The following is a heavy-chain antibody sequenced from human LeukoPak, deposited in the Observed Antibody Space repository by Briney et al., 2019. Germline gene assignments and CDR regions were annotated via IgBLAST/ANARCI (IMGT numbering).Heavy chain of an antibody. J-gene: IGHJ6*03. V-gene: IGHV4-39*07. D-gene: IGHD3-22*01. CDR1: GGSISSSSYY. Sequence: SETLSLTCTVSGGSISSSSYYWGWIRQPPGKGLEWIGEINHSGSTNYNPSLKSRVTISVDTSKNQFSLKLSSVTAADTAVYYCARLPWLTSAYYYYYMDVWGKGTTVTVSS. CDR3: ARLPWLTSAYYYYYMDV. CDR2: INHSGST.